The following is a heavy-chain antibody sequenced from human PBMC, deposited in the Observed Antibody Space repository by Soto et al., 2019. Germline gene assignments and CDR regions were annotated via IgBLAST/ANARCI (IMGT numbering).Heavy chain of an antibody. CDR3: ARGAPEAGEILKY. D-gene: IGHD2-15*01. Sequence: SETLSLTCTVSGGSISSYYWSWIRQPPGKGLEWIGYIYYSGSTNYNPSLKSRVTISVDTSKNQFSLKLTSVTAADTAVYYCARGAPEAGEILKYWGQGTPVTVSS. V-gene: IGHV4-59*12. J-gene: IGHJ4*02. CDR1: GGSISSYY. CDR2: IYYSGST.